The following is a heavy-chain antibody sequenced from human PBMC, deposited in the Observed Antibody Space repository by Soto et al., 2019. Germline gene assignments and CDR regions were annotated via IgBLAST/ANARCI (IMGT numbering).Heavy chain of an antibody. CDR1: GYTFTSYY. D-gene: IGHD3-10*01. Sequence: ASVKVSCKASGYTFTSYYMHWVRQAPGQGLEWMGWIDPNSGGTNYAQKFLGRVTMTRDTSISTAYMEVTSLNSDDTAVYYCARDPSGVSAQLNWFDPWGQGTLVTVSS. J-gene: IGHJ5*02. V-gene: IGHV1-2*02. CDR2: IDPNSGGT. CDR3: ARDPSGVSAQLNWFDP.